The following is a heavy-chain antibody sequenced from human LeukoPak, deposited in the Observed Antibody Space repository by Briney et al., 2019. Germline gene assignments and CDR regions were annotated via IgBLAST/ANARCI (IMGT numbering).Heavy chain of an antibody. V-gene: IGHV3-48*01. CDR3: ARGRDGCLDY. Sequence: TGGSLRLSCAASGFTFNTYTMNWVRQAPGKGLEWVSYISGSSGIIDYADSVRGRFTISRDNAKNSLYLQMNSLRAEDTAVYYCARGRDGCLDYWGQGTLVTVSS. J-gene: IGHJ4*02. CDR1: GFTFNTYT. CDR2: ISGSSGII. D-gene: IGHD5-24*01.